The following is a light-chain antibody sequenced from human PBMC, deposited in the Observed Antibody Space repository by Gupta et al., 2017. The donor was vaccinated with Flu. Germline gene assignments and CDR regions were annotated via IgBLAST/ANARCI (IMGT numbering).Light chain of an antibody. V-gene: IGKV3-20*01. CDR2: AAS. Sequence: EVVLTQSPDSLSLSPGERATLSCRASQSVSSSYLTWYQQKPGQAPRVLIYAASTRATGIPDRFSGSGSGTDFALTISRLEPEDFAVYYCQQYGDSRYTFGQGTKLEIK. CDR3: QQYGDSRYT. CDR1: QSVSSSY. J-gene: IGKJ2*01.